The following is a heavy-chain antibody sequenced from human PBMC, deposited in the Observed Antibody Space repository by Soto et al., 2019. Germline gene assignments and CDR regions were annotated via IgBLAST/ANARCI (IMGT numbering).Heavy chain of an antibody. CDR1: GGSISTYY. CDR3: AREEVTGTVTWFDP. Sequence: SETLSLTCTVSGGSISTYYWSWIRQPPGKGLEWIGYIYYSGSTNYNPSLKSRVTISVDTSKNQFSLKLSSVTAADTAVYYCAREEVTGTVTWFDPWGQGTLLTVS. V-gene: IGHV4-59*01. D-gene: IGHD1-7*01. CDR2: IYYSGST. J-gene: IGHJ5*02.